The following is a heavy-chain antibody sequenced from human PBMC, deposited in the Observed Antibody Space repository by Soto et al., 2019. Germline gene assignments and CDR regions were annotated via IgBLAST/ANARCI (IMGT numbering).Heavy chain of an antibody. Sequence: ASVKVSCKASGCTFINHGISWVRQAPGQGLEWMGWVSGSNGKTKYAQKFQGRVTMTRETSTSTAHMELRNLTSDDTAVYFCARDFYPLAYYFLPWREGTLVTVSS. D-gene: IGHD1-26*01. V-gene: IGHV1-18*04. CDR2: VSGSNGKT. CDR1: GCTFINHG. CDR3: ARDFYPLAYYFLP. J-gene: IGHJ5*02.